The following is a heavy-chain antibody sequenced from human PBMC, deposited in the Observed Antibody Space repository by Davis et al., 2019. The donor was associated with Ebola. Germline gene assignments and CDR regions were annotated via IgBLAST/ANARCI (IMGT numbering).Heavy chain of an antibody. J-gene: IGHJ3*02. V-gene: IGHV3-23*01. CDR3: AKDTSNIWFDI. D-gene: IGHD1-26*01. CDR1: GFIFSSYA. CDR2: LGTSADT. Sequence: GGSLRLSCEASGFIFSSYAMHWVRQAPGKGLEWVSTLGTSADTYYADSVKGRFTISRDNSKNTLYLQMNGLRVEDTAIYYCAKDTSNIWFDIWGQGTNVTVSS.